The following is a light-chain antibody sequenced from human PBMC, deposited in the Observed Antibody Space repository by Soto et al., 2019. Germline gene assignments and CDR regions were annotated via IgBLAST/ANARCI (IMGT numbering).Light chain of an antibody. CDR1: SSDVGGYKY. J-gene: IGLJ2*01. V-gene: IGLV2-14*03. Sequence: QSALTQPASVSGSPGQSITISCTGTSSDVGGYKYVSWYQQHPGKAPKLMIYGVTYRPSGVSNRFSGSKSGNTASLTISGLQAEDEGDYYCSSYTSISTVVFSGGTKLTVL. CDR2: GVT. CDR3: SSYTSISTVV.